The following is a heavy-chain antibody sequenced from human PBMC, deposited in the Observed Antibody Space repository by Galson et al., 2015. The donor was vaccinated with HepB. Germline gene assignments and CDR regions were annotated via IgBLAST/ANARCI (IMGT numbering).Heavy chain of an antibody. CDR3: ARDAIYGESSFDHWFFDL. Sequence: SVKVSCKASGYTFTGYYMHWVRQAPGQGLEWIGRINPNNGATGYAQKFRGRVTMTRDRSVRTAYMEVTSLKSDDTAIYYCARDAIYGESSFDHWFFDLWGRGTLVIVSS. J-gene: IGHJ2*01. CDR2: INPNNGAT. V-gene: IGHV1-2*06. D-gene: IGHD2-2*01. CDR1: GYTFTGYY.